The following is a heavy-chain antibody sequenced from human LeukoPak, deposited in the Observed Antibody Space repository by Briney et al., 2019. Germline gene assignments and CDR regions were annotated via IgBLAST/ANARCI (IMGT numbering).Heavy chain of an antibody. J-gene: IGHJ4*02. Sequence: GGSLRLSCAASGFTFSSYSMNWVRQAPGKGLEWVSSISSSSSYIYYADSVKGRFTISRDNAKNSLYLHMNSLRAEDTAVYYCARDRPGYCSGGSCSPPAWGQGTLVTVSS. D-gene: IGHD2-15*01. CDR1: GFTFSSYS. V-gene: IGHV3-21*01. CDR3: ARDRPGYCSGGSCSPPA. CDR2: ISSSSSYI.